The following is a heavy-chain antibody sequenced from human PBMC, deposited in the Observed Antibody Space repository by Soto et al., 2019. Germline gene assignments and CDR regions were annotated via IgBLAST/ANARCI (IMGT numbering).Heavy chain of an antibody. Sequence: QVQLVQSGAEVKKPGASVKVSCKASGYTFTSYGISWVRQAPGQGLEWMGWISAYNGNTNYAQKLQGRVTMTTDTSTSTAYMELRSLRSDDTDVYYWARDGALGENYYDYGMDVWGKGTTVTVSS. CDR2: ISAYNGNT. CDR1: GYTFTSYG. CDR3: ARDGALGENYYDYGMDV. D-gene: IGHD3-16*01. J-gene: IGHJ6*04. V-gene: IGHV1-18*01.